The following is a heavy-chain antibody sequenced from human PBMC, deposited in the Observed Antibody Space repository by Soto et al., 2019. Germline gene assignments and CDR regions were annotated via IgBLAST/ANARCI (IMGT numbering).Heavy chain of an antibody. D-gene: IGHD6-13*01. Sequence: VASVKVSCKTSGYIFIGYYIHWVRQAPGQGLEWMGWINPSGGSTSYAQKFQGRVTMTRDTSTSTVHMELSSLRSEDTAVYYCARDIAAAGESYYYYGMDVWGQGTTVTVSS. CDR2: INPSGGST. V-gene: IGHV1-46*01. CDR1: GYIFIGYY. J-gene: IGHJ6*02. CDR3: ARDIAAAGESYYYYGMDV.